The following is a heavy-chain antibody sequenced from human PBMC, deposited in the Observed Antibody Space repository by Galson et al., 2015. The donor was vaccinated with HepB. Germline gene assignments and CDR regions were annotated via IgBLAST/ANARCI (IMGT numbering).Heavy chain of an antibody. J-gene: IGHJ5*02. Sequence: SVKVSCKASGYTFTSYAMNWVRQAPGQGLEWMGWINTNTGNPTYAQGFTGRFVFSLDTSVSTAYLQISSLKAEDTAVYYCARFRGYDFWSGDNWFDPWGQGTLVTVSS. V-gene: IGHV7-4-1*02. CDR2: INTNTGNP. CDR1: GYTFTSYA. D-gene: IGHD3-3*01. CDR3: ARFRGYDFWSGDNWFDP.